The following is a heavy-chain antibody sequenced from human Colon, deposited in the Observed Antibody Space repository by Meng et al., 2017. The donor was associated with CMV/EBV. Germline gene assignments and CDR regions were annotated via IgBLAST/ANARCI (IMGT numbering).Heavy chain of an antibody. CDR2: VYYSGST. J-gene: IGHJ4*02. CDR1: GGSISSYY. CDR3: AKRETRIDDSSGYWG. V-gene: IGHV4-59*08. D-gene: IGHD3-22*01. Sequence: ESLKISCTVSGGSISSYYWSWIRQPPGKGLEWIGYVYYSGSTNYNPSLKSRVTISVDTSKNRFSLKLSSVTAADTAVYYCAKRETRIDDSSGYWGWGQGTRVTVSS.